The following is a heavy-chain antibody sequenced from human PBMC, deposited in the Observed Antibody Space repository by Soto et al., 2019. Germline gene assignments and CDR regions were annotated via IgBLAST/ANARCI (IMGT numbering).Heavy chain of an antibody. Sequence: AASVKVSCKASGGTFSSYAISWVRQAPGQGLEWMGGIIPIFGTANYAQTFQGRVTINADESTSTAYMELRSLRSEDTAVYYCASRTYTGSYYEGNWFDPWGQGTLVTVYS. J-gene: IGHJ5*02. CDR3: ASRTYTGSYYEGNWFDP. V-gene: IGHV1-69*13. CDR1: GGTFSSYA. D-gene: IGHD1-26*01. CDR2: IIPIFGTA.